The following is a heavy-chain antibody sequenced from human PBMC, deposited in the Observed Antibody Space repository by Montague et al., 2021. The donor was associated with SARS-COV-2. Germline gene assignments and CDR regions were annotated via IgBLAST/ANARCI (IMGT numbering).Heavy chain of an antibody. CDR2: IYYSGST. V-gene: IGHV4-39*01. CDR1: GGSISSSSYH. CDR3: ARQSVNYYDSSGYPFDY. D-gene: IGHD3-22*01. J-gene: IGHJ4*02. Sequence: SETLSLTCTVSGGSISSSSYHWGWIRQPPGKGLEWIGSIYYSGSTXYNPSLKSRVTISVDTSKNQFSLKLSSVTAADTAVYYCARQSVNYYDSSGYPFDYWGQGTLVTVSS.